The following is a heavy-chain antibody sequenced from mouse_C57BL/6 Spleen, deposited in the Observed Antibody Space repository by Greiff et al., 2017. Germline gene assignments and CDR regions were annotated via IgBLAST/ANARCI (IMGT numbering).Heavy chain of an antibody. CDR2: ISDGGSYT. CDR3: ARDGLLWDRGGYFDY. D-gene: IGHD3-3*01. V-gene: IGHV5-4*01. J-gene: IGHJ2*01. Sequence: EVMLVESGGGLVKPGGSLKLSCAASGFTFSSYAMSWVRQTPEKRLEWVATISDGGSYTYYPDNVKGRFTISRDNAKNNLYLQMSHLKSEDTAMYYCARDGLLWDRGGYFDYWGQGTTLTVSS. CDR1: GFTFSSYA.